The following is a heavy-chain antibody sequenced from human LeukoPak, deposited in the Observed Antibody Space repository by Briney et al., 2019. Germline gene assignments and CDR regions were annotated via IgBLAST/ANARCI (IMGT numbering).Heavy chain of an antibody. J-gene: IGHJ4*02. Sequence: GESLEISCKGSGYSFTSYWIGWVRQIPGKGLEWMGIIYPGDSDTRYSPSFQGQVTISADKSISTAYLQWSSLKASDTAMYYCARGDYSNFGHFDYWGQGTLVTVSS. CDR3: ARGDYSNFGHFDY. V-gene: IGHV5-51*01. CDR1: GYSFTSYW. CDR2: IYPGDSDT. D-gene: IGHD4-11*01.